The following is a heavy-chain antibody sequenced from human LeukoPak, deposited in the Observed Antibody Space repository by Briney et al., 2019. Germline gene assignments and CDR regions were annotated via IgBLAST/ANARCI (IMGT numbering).Heavy chain of an antibody. CDR3: AKDRIQLWLGSFDY. V-gene: IGHV3-23*01. CDR2: ISGSGGST. J-gene: IGHJ4*02. D-gene: IGHD5-18*01. Sequence: GGSLRLSCAASGFTFTSYAMSWVRQAPGKVLEWVSAISGSGGSTYYADSVKGRFTISRDNSKNTLYLQMNSLRAEDTAVYYCAKDRIQLWLGSFDYWGQGTLVTVSS. CDR1: GFTFTSYA.